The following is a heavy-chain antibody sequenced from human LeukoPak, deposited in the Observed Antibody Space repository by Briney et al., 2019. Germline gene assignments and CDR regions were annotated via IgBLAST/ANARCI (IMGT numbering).Heavy chain of an antibody. CDR3: ARDAPQVPAAGVLAS. CDR2: MYSRGDT. V-gene: IGHV3-53*01. J-gene: IGHJ5*02. D-gene: IGHD6-13*01. Sequence: PGGSLRLSCAASAFTVSDNYMSWVRQAPGKRLEWVSVMYSRGDTYYADSVKGRFTFSRDISKNTLYLQMNGLRTEDTAMYYCARDAPQVPAAGVLASWGQGTLVTVSS. CDR1: AFTVSDNY.